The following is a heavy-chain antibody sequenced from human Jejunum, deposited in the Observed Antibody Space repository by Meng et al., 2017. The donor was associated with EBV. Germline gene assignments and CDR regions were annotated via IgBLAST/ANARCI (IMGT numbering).Heavy chain of an antibody. CDR3: AKLLKY. V-gene: IGHV3-23*01. CDR2: VSGSGGNT. Sequence: EGQLLGSGGGLGQPGGSLRLSCAASGFTFSSYSMSWVRQAPGKGLEWVSTVSGSGGNTYYADSVKGRFTISRDISKNTLYLQMNSLTAEDTAIYYCAKLLKYWGQGTLVTVSS. J-gene: IGHJ4*02. CDR1: GFTFSSYS.